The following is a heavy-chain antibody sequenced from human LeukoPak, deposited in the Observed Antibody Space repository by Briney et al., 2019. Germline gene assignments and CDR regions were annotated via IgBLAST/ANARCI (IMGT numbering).Heavy chain of an antibody. D-gene: IGHD3-22*01. CDR1: GYTFTSYG. CDR3: ARDSSGYYTLTTDYGMDV. Sequence: ASVKVSCRASGYTFTSYGISWVRQAPGQGLEWMGWISAYNGNTNYAQKLQGRVTMTTDTSTSTAHMELRSLRSDDTAVYYCARDSSGYYTLTTDYGMDVWGQGTTVTVSS. J-gene: IGHJ6*02. V-gene: IGHV1-18*01. CDR2: ISAYNGNT.